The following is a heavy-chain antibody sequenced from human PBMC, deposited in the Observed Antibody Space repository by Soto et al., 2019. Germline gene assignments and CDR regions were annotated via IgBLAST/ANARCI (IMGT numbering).Heavy chain of an antibody. CDR1: GFTFRSYA. D-gene: IGHD2-2*01. CDR2: LSDSGGHT. J-gene: IGHJ6*02. V-gene: IGHV3-23*01. Sequence: GGSLRLSCAVSGFTFRSYAMTWVRQAPGKGLEWVSTLSDSGGHTYYADSVKGRFTISRDNPKNTLYLQMNSLRAEDTAVYYCAKDSQSVSVSAARVYGMDVWGQGTTVTVSS. CDR3: AKDSQSVSVSAARVYGMDV.